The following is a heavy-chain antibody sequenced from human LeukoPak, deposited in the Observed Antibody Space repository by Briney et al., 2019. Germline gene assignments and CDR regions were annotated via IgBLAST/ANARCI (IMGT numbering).Heavy chain of an antibody. Sequence: SETLSLTCTVSGGSISRYYWSWVRQPPGKGLEWVGYIYDNGNTNYNPSLASRVAISVDTSNNRFSLRLPSVTTADTALYYCARVKGFYGSGSFDFWGQGILVTVSS. D-gene: IGHD3-10*01. J-gene: IGHJ4*02. V-gene: IGHV4-59*01. CDR3: ARVKGFYGSGSFDF. CDR2: IYDNGNT. CDR1: GGSISRYY.